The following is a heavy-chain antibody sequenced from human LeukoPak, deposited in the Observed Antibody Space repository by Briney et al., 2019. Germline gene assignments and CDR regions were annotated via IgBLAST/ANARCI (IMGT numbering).Heavy chain of an antibody. CDR2: ISAKNGNT. Sequence: ASVKVSCKASGYTFSNYGMSWVRQAPGQGLEWMGWISAKNGNTDYAQKLQGRVTMTADRSTSTAYMKLRSLRSDDTAVYYCARDLTRPMRYYDSSGYYYFDYWGQGTLVTVSS. CDR3: ARDLTRPMRYYDSSGYYYFDY. D-gene: IGHD3-22*01. CDR1: GYTFSNYG. J-gene: IGHJ4*02. V-gene: IGHV1-18*01.